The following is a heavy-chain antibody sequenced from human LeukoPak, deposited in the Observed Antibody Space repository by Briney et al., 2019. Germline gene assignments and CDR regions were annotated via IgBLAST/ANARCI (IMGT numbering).Heavy chain of an antibody. CDR3: ARMRGAGYYYYMDV. CDR1: GYTFTSYD. CDR2: MNPNSGNT. J-gene: IGHJ6*03. Sequence: GASVKVSCKASGYTFTSYDINWVRQATGQGLEWRGWMNPNSGNTGYARKFQGRVTMTRNTSISTAYMELSSLRSEDTAVYYCARMRGAGYYYYMDVWGKGTTVTVSS. V-gene: IGHV1-8*01. D-gene: IGHD3-10*01.